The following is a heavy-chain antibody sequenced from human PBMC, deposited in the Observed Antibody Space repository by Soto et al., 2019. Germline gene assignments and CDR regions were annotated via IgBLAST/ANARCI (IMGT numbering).Heavy chain of an antibody. CDR3: ARDRSDTAAMDY. Sequence: EVQLVESGGGLVQPGGSLRLSCAASGFTFSTYSMNWVRQAPGKRLEWLSYISSSSSTIYYADSVKGRFTISRDNAKNSLYLEMNSLRDEDTAVYYCARDRSDTAAMDYWGQGTLVTVSS. D-gene: IGHD2-2*01. V-gene: IGHV3-48*02. CDR2: ISSSSSTI. CDR1: GFTFSTYS. J-gene: IGHJ4*02.